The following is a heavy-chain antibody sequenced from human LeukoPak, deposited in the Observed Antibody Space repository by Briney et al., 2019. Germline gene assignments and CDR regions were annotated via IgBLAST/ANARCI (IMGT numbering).Heavy chain of an antibody. CDR3: ARFDFWSGYYTSPRYYYGMDV. J-gene: IGHJ6*02. CDR1: GGSFSGYY. CDR2: INHSGST. Sequence: KPSETLSLTCAVYGGSFSGYYWSWIRQPPGKGLEWIGEINHSGSTNYNPSLKSRVTISVDTSKNQFSLKLSSVTAADTAVYYCARFDFWSGYYTSPRYYYGMDVWGQGTTVTVSS. D-gene: IGHD3-3*01. V-gene: IGHV4-34*01.